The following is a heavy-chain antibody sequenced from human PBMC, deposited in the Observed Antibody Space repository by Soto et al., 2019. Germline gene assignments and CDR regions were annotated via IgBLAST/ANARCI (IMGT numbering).Heavy chain of an antibody. CDR2: IHYSGST. V-gene: IGHV4-59*01. CDR1: GGSISSYY. Sequence: QVQLQESGPGLVKPSETQSLTCTVSGGSISSYYWSWIRQPPGKGLEWIGYIHYSGSTIYNPSLESRVTISVDTSKNQFSLKLTSVTAADTAVYYCATMIGDPVLTFDYWGQGTLVTVSS. D-gene: IGHD3-10*02. CDR3: ATMIGDPVLTFDY. J-gene: IGHJ4*02.